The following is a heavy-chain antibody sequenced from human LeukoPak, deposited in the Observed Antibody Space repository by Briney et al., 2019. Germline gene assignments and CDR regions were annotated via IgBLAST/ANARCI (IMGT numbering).Heavy chain of an antibody. CDR1: GGSISSGSYY. CDR3: AREGIRFLEWFGNWFDP. Sequence: SQTLSLXCTVSGGSISSGSYYWSWIRQPAGKGLEWIGRIYTSGITNYNPSLKSRVTISVDTSKNQFSLKLSSVTAADTAVYYCAREGIRFLEWFGNWFDPWGQGTLVTVSS. D-gene: IGHD3-3*01. CDR2: IYTSGIT. J-gene: IGHJ5*02. V-gene: IGHV4-61*02.